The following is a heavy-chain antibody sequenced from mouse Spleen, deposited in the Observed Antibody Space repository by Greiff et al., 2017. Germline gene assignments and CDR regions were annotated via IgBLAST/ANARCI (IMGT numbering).Heavy chain of an antibody. J-gene: IGHJ2*01. V-gene: IGHV1-39*01. CDR1: GYSFTDYN. D-gene: IGHD1-1*01. CDR3: AIYYGSSFDY. Sequence: LVESGPELVKPGASVKISCKASGYSFTDYNMNWVKQSNGQSLEWIGVINPNYGTTSYNQKFKGKATLTVDQSSSTAYMQLNSLTSEDSAVYYCAIYYGSSFDYWGQGTTLTGSS. CDR2: INPNYGTT.